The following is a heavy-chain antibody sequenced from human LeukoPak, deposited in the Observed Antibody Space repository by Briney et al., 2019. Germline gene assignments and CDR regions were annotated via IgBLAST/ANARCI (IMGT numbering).Heavy chain of an antibody. CDR2: IYSGGST. V-gene: IGHV3-53*01. CDR3: ARVPVYYGSGSYYR. D-gene: IGHD3-10*01. J-gene: IGHJ4*02. Sequence: GGSLRLSCAASGFTFSSYWMSWVRQAPGKGLEWVSVIYSGGSTYYADSVKGRFTISRDNPKNTLYLQMNSLGAEDTAVYYCARVPVYYGSGSYYRWGQGTLVTVSS. CDR1: GFTFSSYW.